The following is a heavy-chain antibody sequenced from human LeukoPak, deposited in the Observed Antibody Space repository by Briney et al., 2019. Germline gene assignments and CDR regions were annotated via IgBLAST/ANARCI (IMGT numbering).Heavy chain of an antibody. CDR2: ISYDGGNK. CDR1: GFTFSTYA. J-gene: IGHJ1*01. Sequence: GGSLRLSCAASGFTFSTYAMHWVRQAPGKGLEWLSVISYDGGNKYYADSVKGRFTISRDNSKNTLYLQMNSLRAEDTAVYYCAKNQGIQLWLKYFQHWGQGTLVTVSP. CDR3: AKNQGIQLWLKYFQH. D-gene: IGHD5-18*01. V-gene: IGHV3-30-3*02.